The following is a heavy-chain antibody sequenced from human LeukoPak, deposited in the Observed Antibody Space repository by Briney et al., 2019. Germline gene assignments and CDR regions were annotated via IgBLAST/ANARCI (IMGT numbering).Heavy chain of an antibody. D-gene: IGHD4-23*01. V-gene: IGHV1-69*06. J-gene: IGHJ4*02. CDR1: GGTFSSYA. Sequence: ASVKVSCKASGGTFSSYAISWVRQAPGQGLEWMGGIIPIFGTVNYAQKFQGRVTITADKSTSTAYVELSSLRSEDTAVYYCARAAPGNSGDYWGQGTLVTVSS. CDR3: ARAAPGNSGDY. CDR2: IIPIFGTV.